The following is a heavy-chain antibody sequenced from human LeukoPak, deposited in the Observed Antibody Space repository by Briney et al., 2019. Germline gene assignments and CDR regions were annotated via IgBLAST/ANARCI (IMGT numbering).Heavy chain of an antibody. CDR1: PAFFSSAYF. CDR2: ISHSGWT. Sequence: PSETVSLTCAVPPAFFSSAYFWGWIRQAPGKGLQWLGSISHSGWTDYNPFLKSRVTLSLDTSKNQFSLRLTSLTAADTAVYYCAREGGQGGPVSWFDPWGQGTLVTVSS. CDR3: AREGGQGGPVSWFDP. D-gene: IGHD3-16*01. J-gene: IGHJ5*02. V-gene: IGHV4-38-2*02.